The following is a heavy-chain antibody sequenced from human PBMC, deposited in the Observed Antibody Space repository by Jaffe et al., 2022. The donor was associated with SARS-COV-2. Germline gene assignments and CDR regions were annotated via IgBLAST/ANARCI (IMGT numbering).Heavy chain of an antibody. D-gene: IGHD2-2*01. CDR2: ISYDGSNK. V-gene: IGHV3-30-3*01. J-gene: IGHJ6*02. CDR1: GFTFSSYA. CDR3: ARERVVVVPAATYYYYYGMDV. Sequence: QVQLVESGGGVVQPGRSLRLSCAASGFTFSSYAMHWVRQAPGKGLEWVAVISYDGSNKYYADSVKGRFTISRDNSKNTLYLQMNSLRAEDTAVYYCARERVVVVPAATYYYYYGMDVWGQGTTVTVSS.